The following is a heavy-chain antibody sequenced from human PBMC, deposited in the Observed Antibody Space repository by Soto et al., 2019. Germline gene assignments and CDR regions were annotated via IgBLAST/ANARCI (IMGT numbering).Heavy chain of an antibody. Sequence: GGSQRLSCAASGFTFRNAWRNWVRQAPGKGLEWVDRIKSKVDGGTRDYAAPAKGRFTISRDDSKSMLYLQMYSLETDDTAVYSCTTDFRRYCSGGSCYPPFGYWGQGTLVTVSS. V-gene: IGHV3-15*07. CDR1: GFTFRNAW. CDR2: IKSKVDGGTR. D-gene: IGHD2-15*01. J-gene: IGHJ4*02. CDR3: TTDFRRYCSGGSCYPPFGY.